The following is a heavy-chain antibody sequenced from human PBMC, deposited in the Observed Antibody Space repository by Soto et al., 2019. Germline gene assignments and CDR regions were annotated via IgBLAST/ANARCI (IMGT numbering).Heavy chain of an antibody. CDR1: GYTFTNYA. J-gene: IGHJ5*02. CDR2: INAGNGNT. CDR3: ARGEPITMVRGVIINWFDP. D-gene: IGHD3-10*01. Sequence: ASVKVSCKASGYTFTNYAMHWVRQAPGQRLEWMGWINAGNGNTKYSQKFQGRVTITRDTSASTAYMELSSLRSEDTAVYYCARGEPITMVRGVIINWFDPWGQGTLVTVSS. V-gene: IGHV1-3*01.